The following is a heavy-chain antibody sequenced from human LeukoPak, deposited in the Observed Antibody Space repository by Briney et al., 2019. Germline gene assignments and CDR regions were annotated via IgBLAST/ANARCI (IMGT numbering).Heavy chain of an antibody. V-gene: IGHV4-39*01. CDR1: GGSISSSSYY. CDR2: IYYSGST. CDR3: ARQPSVMDTAMVHFDY. Sequence: SETLSLTCTVSGGSISSSSYYWGWIRQPPGKGLEWIGSIYYSGSTYYNPSLKSRVTISVDTSKNQFSLKLSSVTAADTAVYYCARQPSVMDTAMVHFDYWGQGTLVTVSS. J-gene: IGHJ4*02. D-gene: IGHD5-18*01.